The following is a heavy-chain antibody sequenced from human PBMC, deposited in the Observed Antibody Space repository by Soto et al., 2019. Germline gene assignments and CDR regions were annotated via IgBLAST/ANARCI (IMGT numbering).Heavy chain of an antibody. CDR3: AREVGYGDFSAALLD. CDR1: GGTFSSHS. CDR2: IITIFGTA. V-gene: IGHV1-69*06. J-gene: IGHJ4*02. D-gene: IGHD4-17*01. Sequence: SVKVSCKASGGTFSSHSINWVRQAPGQGLEWMGGIITIFGTANYAQKFQGRVTIAADKSTSTAYMELNSLRSDDTAVYYCAREVGYGDFSAALLDWGQGTLVTVSS.